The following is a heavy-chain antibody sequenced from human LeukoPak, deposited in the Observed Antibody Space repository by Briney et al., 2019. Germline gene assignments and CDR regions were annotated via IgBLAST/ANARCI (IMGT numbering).Heavy chain of an antibody. D-gene: IGHD6-6*01. CDR2: IIPIFGTA. Sequence: SVKVSCKASGGTFSSYAISWVRQAPGQRLEWMGGIIPIFGTANYAQKFQGRVTITADKSTSTAYMELSSLRSEDTAVYYCARGGGLVSYYYYYMDVWGKGTTVTVSS. V-gene: IGHV1-69*06. J-gene: IGHJ6*03. CDR1: GGTFSSYA. CDR3: ARGGGLVSYYYYYMDV.